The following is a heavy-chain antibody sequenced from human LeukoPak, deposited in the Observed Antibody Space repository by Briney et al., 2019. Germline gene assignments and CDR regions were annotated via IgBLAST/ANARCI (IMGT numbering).Heavy chain of an antibody. J-gene: IGHJ4*02. CDR1: GYTLTGYS. D-gene: IGHD5-24*01. Sequence: ASVKVSCKASGYTLTGYSLHWVRQAPGQGLEWMGILNPSGNSTTYAQKFQGRVTMTRDTSTKIVYMELSSLRSEDTAVYYCARGDDYSPRFDYWGQGTLVTVSS. CDR2: LNPSGNST. CDR3: ARGDDYSPRFDY. V-gene: IGHV1-46*01.